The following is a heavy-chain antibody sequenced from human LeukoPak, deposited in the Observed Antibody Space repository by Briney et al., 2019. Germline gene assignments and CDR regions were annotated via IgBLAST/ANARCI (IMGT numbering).Heavy chain of an antibody. J-gene: IGHJ4*02. CDR1: GFTFSSYA. Sequence: GGSLRLSCAASGFTFSSYAMSWVRQAPGKGLEWVSVIYSGGSTYYADSVKGRFTISRDNSKNTLYLQMNSLRTEDTAVYYCGRGGSGWSAPDYWGQGTLVTVSS. CDR3: GRGGSGWSAPDY. CDR2: IYSGGST. V-gene: IGHV3-66*02. D-gene: IGHD6-19*01.